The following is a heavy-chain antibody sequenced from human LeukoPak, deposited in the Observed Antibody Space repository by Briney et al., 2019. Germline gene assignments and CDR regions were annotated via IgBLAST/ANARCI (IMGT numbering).Heavy chain of an antibody. Sequence: GGSLRFSCAASGFTFSSYSMNWVRQAPGKGLEWVSYISSSSSTIYYADSVKGRFTISRDNAKNSLYLQMNSLRDEDTAVYYCARELFSSDYIWGSYYHQFDYWGQGTLVTVSS. D-gene: IGHD3-16*01. CDR3: ARELFSSDYIWGSYYHQFDY. V-gene: IGHV3-48*02. CDR2: ISSSSSTI. J-gene: IGHJ4*02. CDR1: GFTFSSYS.